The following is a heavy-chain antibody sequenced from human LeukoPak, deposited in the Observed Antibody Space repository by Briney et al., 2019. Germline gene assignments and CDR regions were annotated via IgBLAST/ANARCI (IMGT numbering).Heavy chain of an antibody. D-gene: IGHD4-17*01. CDR3: ARDRDYAFDS. J-gene: IGHJ4*02. CDR2: IYENGGTT. V-gene: IGHV3-23*01. CDR1: GFTFRSHA. Sequence: GGSLRLSCVGSGFTFRSHAMSWVRQAPEKGLEFVSGIYENGGTTYYADSVKGRFTISRDDAKNSLYLQMNSLRDEDTAVYYCARDRDYAFDSWGQGTLVTVSS.